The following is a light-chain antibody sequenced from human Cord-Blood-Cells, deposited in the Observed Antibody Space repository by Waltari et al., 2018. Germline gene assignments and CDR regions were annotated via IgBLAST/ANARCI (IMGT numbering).Light chain of an antibody. CDR1: SSAVGSYNL. Sequence: QSALTQPASVSGSPGQSITISCTGPSSAVGSYNLVSWYQQHPGKAPKLMIYEVSKRPSGVSNRFSGSKSGNTASLTISGLQAEDEADYYCCSYAGSYVFGTGTKVTVL. CDR2: EVS. V-gene: IGLV2-23*02. CDR3: CSYAGSYV. J-gene: IGLJ1*01.